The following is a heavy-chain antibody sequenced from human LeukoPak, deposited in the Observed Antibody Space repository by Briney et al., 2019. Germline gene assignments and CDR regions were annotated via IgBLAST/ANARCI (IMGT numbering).Heavy chain of an antibody. CDR1: RFTFSSYS. D-gene: IGHD5-18*01. V-gene: IGHV3-21*01. Sequence: GGSLRLSCEASRFTFSSYSMNWVRQAPGKGLEWVSSISSSGSYIYHADSVKGRFTISRDNAKNSLYLQMNSLRAEDTAVYYCARGSGYTYAFTGRERTKSRLDYWGQGTLVTVSS. CDR2: ISSSGSYI. J-gene: IGHJ4*02. CDR3: ARGSGYTYAFTGRERTKSRLDY.